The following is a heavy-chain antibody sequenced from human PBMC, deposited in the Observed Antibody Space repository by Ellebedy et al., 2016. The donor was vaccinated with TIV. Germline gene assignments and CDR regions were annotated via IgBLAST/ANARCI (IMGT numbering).Heavy chain of an antibody. D-gene: IGHD2-21*02. CDR3: ARTLLYCGGDCSFYFDH. V-gene: IGHV2-26*01. CDR1: GFSLANIIMG. Sequence: SGPTLVKPKETLTLTCTVSGFSLANIIMGVSWIRQPPGKALEWLAHSSSTDKESYSTSLKSRLSISQDASKGQVVLTMTNMAPVDTATYYCARTLLYCGGDCSFYFDHWGQGSLVTVSS. J-gene: IGHJ4*02. CDR2: SSSTDKE.